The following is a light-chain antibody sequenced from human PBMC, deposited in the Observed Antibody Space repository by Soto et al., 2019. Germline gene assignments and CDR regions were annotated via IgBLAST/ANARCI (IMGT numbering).Light chain of an antibody. CDR1: QSITNN. CDR2: DAS. V-gene: IGKV1-39*01. CDR3: QQTYSAPYS. Sequence: DIQMTQSPSSLSASVGDRVTITCRASQSITNNLNWYQQKPGKAPKLLIYDASSLENGVPSSFSGSGSGTDFTLTISSLQPEDFATYYCQQTYSAPYSFGQGNKLEIK. J-gene: IGKJ2*01.